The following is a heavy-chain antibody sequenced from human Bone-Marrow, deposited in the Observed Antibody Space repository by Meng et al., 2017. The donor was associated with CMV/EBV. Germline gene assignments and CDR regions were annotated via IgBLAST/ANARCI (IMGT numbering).Heavy chain of an antibody. Sequence: GESLKISCAASGFTVSSNYMSWVRQAPGKGLEWVSVIYSGGSTYYADSVKGRFTISRDNSKNTLYLQMNSLRAEDTAVYYCARRRTIFGVEYYYGMDVWGQGTMVTVSS. CDR1: GFTVSSNY. V-gene: IGHV3-66*02. D-gene: IGHD3-3*01. CDR3: ARRRTIFGVEYYYGMDV. J-gene: IGHJ6*02. CDR2: IYSGGST.